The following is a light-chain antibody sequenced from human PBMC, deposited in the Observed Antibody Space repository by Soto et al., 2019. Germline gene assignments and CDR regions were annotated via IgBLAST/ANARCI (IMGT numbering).Light chain of an antibody. V-gene: IGLV1-40*01. CDR3: QSYDSSLSGLV. CDR2: GNS. J-gene: IGLJ2*01. Sequence: QSALTQPPSVSGAPGQRVTISFTGSSSNIGAGYDVHWYQQLPGTTPKLLIYGNSNRPSGVPDRFSGSKSGTSASLAITGLQPEDEADYYCQSYDSSLSGLVFGGGTKLTVL. CDR1: SSNIGAGYD.